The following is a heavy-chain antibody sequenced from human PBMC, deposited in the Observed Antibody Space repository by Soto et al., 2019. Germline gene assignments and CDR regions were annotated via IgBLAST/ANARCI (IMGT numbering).Heavy chain of an antibody. Sequence: GVSLRLSCAASGFTFSSYSMNWVRQAPGKGLEGVSYISSSSSTIYYADSVKGRFTISRDNAKNSLYLQMNSLRAEDTAVYYCARDGELLRFLEWLSDSGDAFDIWGQGTMVTVS. CDR1: GFTFSSYS. CDR3: ARDGELLRFLEWLSDSGDAFDI. D-gene: IGHD3-3*01. V-gene: IGHV3-48*01. CDR2: ISSSSSTI. J-gene: IGHJ3*02.